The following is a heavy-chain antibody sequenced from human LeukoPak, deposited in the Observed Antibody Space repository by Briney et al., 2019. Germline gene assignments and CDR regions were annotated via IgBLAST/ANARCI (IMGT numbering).Heavy chain of an antibody. CDR1: VLTFSSYT. CDR2: ITGSVDTT. J-gene: IGHJ4*02. D-gene: IGHD6-13*01. V-gene: IGHV3-23*01. Sequence: PVGSLRLSPAPSVLTFSSYTTGAVRPAPGGGLEWVSGITGSVDTTFYADSVKGRFTISRDNSDNTLYLQMNSRRADDTALYYCAKDYSNIPAPGNPLFEYWGQGNLVTVSS. CDR3: AKDYSNIPAPGNPLFEY.